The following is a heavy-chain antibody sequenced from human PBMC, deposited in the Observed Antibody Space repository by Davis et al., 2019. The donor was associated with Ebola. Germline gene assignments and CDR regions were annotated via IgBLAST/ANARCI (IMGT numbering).Heavy chain of an antibody. V-gene: IGHV1-69*04. CDR2: IIPILGIA. D-gene: IGHD5-18*01. CDR3: ARGIDSYGATFDY. J-gene: IGHJ4*02. CDR1: GGTFSSYA. Sequence: AASVKVSCKASGGTFSSYAISWVRQAPGQGLEWMGTIIPILGIANYAQKFQGRVTITADKSTSTAYMELSSVRSEDTAVYYCARGIDSYGATFDYWGQGTLVTVSS.